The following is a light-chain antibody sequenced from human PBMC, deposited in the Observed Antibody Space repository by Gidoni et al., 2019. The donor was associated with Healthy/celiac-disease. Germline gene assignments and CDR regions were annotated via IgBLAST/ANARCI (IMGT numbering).Light chain of an antibody. J-gene: IGKJ3*01. Sequence: DIVMTQFPLSLPVTPGEPASISCRSSQSLLHSNGYNYLDWYLQKPGQSPQLLIYLGSNRASGVPDRFSGSGSGTDFTQKISKVEAEDVGVYYCMQALQTPRTFGPGTKVDIK. V-gene: IGKV2-28*01. CDR3: MQALQTPRT. CDR1: QSLLHSNGYNY. CDR2: LGS.